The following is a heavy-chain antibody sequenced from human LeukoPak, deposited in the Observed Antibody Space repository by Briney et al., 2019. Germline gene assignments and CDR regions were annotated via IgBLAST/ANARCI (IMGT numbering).Heavy chain of an antibody. CDR2: ISGSGGST. V-gene: IGHV3-23*01. D-gene: IGHD3-10*02. Sequence: HTGGSLRLSCAASGFTFSSYAMSWVRQAPGKGLEWVSAISGSGGSTYYADSVKGRFTISRDNAKNSLYLQMNNLRAEDTAVYYCAELGITMIGGVWGKGTTVTISS. CDR1: GFTFSSYA. CDR3: AELGITMIGGV. J-gene: IGHJ6*04.